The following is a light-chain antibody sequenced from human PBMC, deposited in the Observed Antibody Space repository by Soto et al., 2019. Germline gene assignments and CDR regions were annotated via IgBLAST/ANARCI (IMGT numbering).Light chain of an antibody. V-gene: IGKV3-20*01. CDR1: QSVTSSY. CDR3: QQYGYSAT. CDR2: AAS. J-gene: IGKJ4*01. Sequence: EIVLTQSPCTLSLSPGERATLSCRASQSVTSSYLAWYQQKPGQAPRLLIYAASSRATGIPDRFSGSGSGTDFTLTISRLEPEDFAVYYCQQYGYSATFGGETKVDIK.